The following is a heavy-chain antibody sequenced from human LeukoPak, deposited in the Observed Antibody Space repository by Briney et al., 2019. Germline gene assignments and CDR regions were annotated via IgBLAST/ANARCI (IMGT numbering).Heavy chain of an antibody. CDR1: GFTVSSNY. CDR2: IYSGGST. V-gene: IGHV3-53*01. J-gene: IGHJ4*02. Sequence: GGSLRLSCAASGFTVSSNYMSWVRQAPGKGLEWVSVIYSGGSTYYVDSVKGRFTISRDNSKNTLYLQMNSLRAEDTAVYYCARAEKATIFDYWGQGTLVTVSS. CDR3: ARAEKATIFDY. D-gene: IGHD5-24*01.